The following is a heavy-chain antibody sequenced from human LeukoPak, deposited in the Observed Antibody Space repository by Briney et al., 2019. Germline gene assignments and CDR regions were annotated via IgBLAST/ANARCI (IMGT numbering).Heavy chain of an antibody. CDR2: IYHSGST. CDR1: GGSISSGGYY. V-gene: IGHV4-30-2*01. J-gene: IGHJ4*02. Sequence: SSQTLSLTCTVSGGSISSGGYYWSWIRQPPGKGLEWIGYIYHSGSTYYNPSLKSRVTISVDRSKNQFSLKLSSVTAADTAVYYCARDIPRGAAARSYWGQGTLVTVSS. CDR3: ARDIPRGAAARSY. D-gene: IGHD6-6*01.